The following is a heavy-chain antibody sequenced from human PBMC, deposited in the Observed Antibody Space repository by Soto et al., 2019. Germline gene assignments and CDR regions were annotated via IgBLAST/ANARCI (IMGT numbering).Heavy chain of an antibody. D-gene: IGHD6-6*01. CDR1: GFTFNNFA. CDR3: AKAFPEYSSSSVRLDY. CDR2: ISGSAGNS. J-gene: IGHJ4*02. Sequence: EVQLLESGGGLVQPGGSLRLSCAASGFTFNNFAMSWVRQAPGKGLEWVSAISGSAGNSYYADSVMGRFTISRDNSKNTLYLQMNSLRAEDSAVYYCAKAFPEYSSSSVRLDYWGQGTLVTVSS. V-gene: IGHV3-23*01.